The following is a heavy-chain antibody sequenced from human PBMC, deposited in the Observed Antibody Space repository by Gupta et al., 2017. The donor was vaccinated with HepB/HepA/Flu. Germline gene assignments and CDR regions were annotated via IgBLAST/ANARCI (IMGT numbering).Heavy chain of an antibody. CDR1: GGSITNYY. CDR2: IYSSGN. Sequence: QVQLQESGPGVVKPSETLSLTCPVSGGSITNYYWSWIRQPAGKGLEWIGRIYSSGNNYNPSLKSRVTMSADTSRNKFSLRLSSVTAADTAVYFCARSSGYTNGHGWVESFDYWGQGALVTVSS. V-gene: IGHV4-4*07. J-gene: IGHJ4*02. D-gene: IGHD2-8*01. CDR3: ARSSGYTNGHGWVESFDY.